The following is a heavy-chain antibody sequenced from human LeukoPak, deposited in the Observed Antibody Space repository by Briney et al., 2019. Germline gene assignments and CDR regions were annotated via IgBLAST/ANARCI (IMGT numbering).Heavy chain of an antibody. Sequence: PAETLSLTCTVSGGSITNYYWSWIRQPPGKGLECIGYIYHRGRTNYNPSLKSRVTISLHTSKNQFSLKLNSVTAADTAVYYCARGVPYGPSYEFFDYWGQGTLVTVS. J-gene: IGHJ4*02. CDR3: ARGVPYGPSYEFFDY. CDR2: IYHRGRT. D-gene: IGHD3-10*01. V-gene: IGHV4-59*01. CDR1: GGSITNYY.